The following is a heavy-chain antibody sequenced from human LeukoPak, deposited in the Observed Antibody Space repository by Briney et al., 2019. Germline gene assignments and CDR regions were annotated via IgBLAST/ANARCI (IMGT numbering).Heavy chain of an antibody. CDR1: GFIFSNYG. D-gene: IGHD6-6*01. Sequence: GGSLRLSCAASGFIFSNYGMSWVRQAPGKGLEWVSSISFSSTHIYYADSIQGRFTISRDNAENSLYLQMNSLRAEDTAVYYCARGRNSSSSGFYYYYMDVWGRGTTVTVSS. J-gene: IGHJ6*03. CDR3: ARGRNSSSSGFYYYYMDV. CDR2: ISFSSTHI. V-gene: IGHV3-21*06.